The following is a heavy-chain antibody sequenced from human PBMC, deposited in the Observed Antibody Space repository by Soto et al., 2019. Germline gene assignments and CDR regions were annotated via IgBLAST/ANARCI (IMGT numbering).Heavy chain of an antibody. Sequence: EVQLVESGGVLIKSGGSLRLSCAASGFTFSDEWMNWVRQAPGKGLEWVGRIKNKPNGETTDYAAPVKGRFTISRDDSESRVYLQMNNLRTDDTAVYHCTRGNYGAFRDWGQGTLVTVSS. CDR2: IKNKPNGETT. J-gene: IGHJ3*01. CDR1: GFTFSDEW. CDR3: TRGNYGAFRD. V-gene: IGHV3-15*07. D-gene: IGHD1-7*01.